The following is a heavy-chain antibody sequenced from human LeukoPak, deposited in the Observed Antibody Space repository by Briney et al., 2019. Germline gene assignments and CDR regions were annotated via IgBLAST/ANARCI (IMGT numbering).Heavy chain of an antibody. CDR2: ISYDGSNK. D-gene: IGHD5-18*01. CDR3: TKSAWIQLRPLDY. CDR1: GFTFSSYG. Sequence: GGSLRLSCAASGFTFSSYGMHWVRQAPGKGLEWVAVISYDGSNKYYADSVKGRFTISRDNSKNTLYLQMNSLRAEDTAVYYCTKSAWIQLRPLDYWGQGTLVTVSS. V-gene: IGHV3-30*18. J-gene: IGHJ4*02.